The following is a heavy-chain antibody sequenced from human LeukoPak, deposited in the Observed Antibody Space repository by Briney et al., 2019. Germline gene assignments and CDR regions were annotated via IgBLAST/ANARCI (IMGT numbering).Heavy chain of an antibody. V-gene: IGHV6-1*01. CDR3: ARVDIAVAGPYLDY. D-gene: IGHD6-19*01. Sequence: SQTLSLTCAISGDSVSSNSAAWNWIRQSSSRGLEWLGRTYYRSKWYNDYAVSVKSRITINPDTSKNQFSLQLNSVTPEDTAVYYCARVDIAVAGPYLDYWGQGTLVTVSS. J-gene: IGHJ4*02. CDR2: TYYRSKWYN. CDR1: GDSVSSNSAA.